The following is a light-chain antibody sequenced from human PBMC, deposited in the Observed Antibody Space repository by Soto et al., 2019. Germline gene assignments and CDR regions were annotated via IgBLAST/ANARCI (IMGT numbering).Light chain of an antibody. Sequence: EIVLTQSPATLSVSPAERVTLSCRASQSVNSNFAWYQQKPGNAPRLLIYGISTRATSIPARFSGSGSGTEFTLTISSLQSEDFALYYCLHYNSWPWTFGQGTKVEIK. CDR1: QSVNSN. CDR3: LHYNSWPWT. CDR2: GIS. J-gene: IGKJ1*01. V-gene: IGKV3-15*01.